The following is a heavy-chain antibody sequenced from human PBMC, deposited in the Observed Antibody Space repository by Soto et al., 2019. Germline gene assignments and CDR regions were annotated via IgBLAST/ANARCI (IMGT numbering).Heavy chain of an antibody. Sequence: ASVKVSCKASGXTFTSYGFSWGRQAPGQGLEWMGWISGYNGNRNYAQKLHGRVTLTTDTSTSTAYMELGNLSSDDTAVYYCARDHPRIAVAGGRGIDYWGQGTLVTVSS. CDR3: ARDHPRIAVAGGRGIDY. CDR2: ISGYNGNR. D-gene: IGHD6-19*01. J-gene: IGHJ4*02. CDR1: GXTFTSYG. V-gene: IGHV1-18*01.